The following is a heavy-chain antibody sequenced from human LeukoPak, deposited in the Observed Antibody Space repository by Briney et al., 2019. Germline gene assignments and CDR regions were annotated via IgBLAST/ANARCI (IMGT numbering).Heavy chain of an antibody. D-gene: IGHD6-13*01. J-gene: IGHJ4*02. V-gene: IGHV4-34*01. Sequence: SETLSLTCAVYGGSFSGYYWSWIRQPPGKGLEWIGEINHSGSTNYNPSLKSRVTISVDTSKNQFSLELSSVTAADTAVYYCARRAAAGRCFDYWGQGTLVTVSS. CDR1: GGSFSGYY. CDR3: ARRAAAGRCFDY. CDR2: INHSGST.